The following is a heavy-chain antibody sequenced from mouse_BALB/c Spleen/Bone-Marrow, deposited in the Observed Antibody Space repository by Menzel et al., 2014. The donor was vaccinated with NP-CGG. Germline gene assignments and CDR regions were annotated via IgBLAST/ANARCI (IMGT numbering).Heavy chain of an antibody. D-gene: IGHD2-12*01. CDR2: IRNKANGYTT. J-gene: IGHJ4*01. Sequence: EVQRVESGGGLVQPGGSLRLSCATSGFTFTDYYMSWVRPPPGKALEWLGFIRNKANGYTTEYSASVKGRFTIFRDNSQSILYLQMNTLRAEDSATYYCARNYDGAMDYWGQGTSVTVSS. CDR3: ARNYDGAMDY. CDR1: GFTFTDYY. V-gene: IGHV7-3*02.